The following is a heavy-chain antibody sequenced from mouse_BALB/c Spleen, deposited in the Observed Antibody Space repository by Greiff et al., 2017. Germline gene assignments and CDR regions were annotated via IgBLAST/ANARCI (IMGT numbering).Heavy chain of an antibody. D-gene: IGHD2-14*01. CDR3: ARDVRRKGWLDY. Sequence: VQLQQPGAELVKPGTSVKLSCKASGYNFTSYWINWVKLRRGQGLEWIGDIYPGSGSTNYNEKFKSKATLTVDTSSSTAYMQLSSLASEDSALYYCARDVRRKGWLDYWGQGTTLTVSS. CDR2: IYPGSGST. J-gene: IGHJ2*01. V-gene: IGHV1-55*01. CDR1: GYNFTSYW.